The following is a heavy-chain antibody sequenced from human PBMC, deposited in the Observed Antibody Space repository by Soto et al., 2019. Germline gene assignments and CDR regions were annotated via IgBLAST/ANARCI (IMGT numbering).Heavy chain of an antibody. D-gene: IGHD3-22*01. CDR2: ISGSGGST. Sequence: EVQLLESGGGLVQPGGSLRLSCAASGFTFSSYAMSWVRQAPGKGLEWVSAISGSGGSTYYADSVKGRFTISRDNSKNTLYLQMNSVRAEVTALYYCAKANYYDRGYYYYGMDVWGQGTTVTVSS. V-gene: IGHV3-23*01. J-gene: IGHJ6*02. CDR3: AKANYYDRGYYYYGMDV. CDR1: GFTFSSYA.